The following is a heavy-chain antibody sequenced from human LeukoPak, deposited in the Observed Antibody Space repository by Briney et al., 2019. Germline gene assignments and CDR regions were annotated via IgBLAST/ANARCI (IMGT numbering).Heavy chain of an antibody. Sequence: SETLSLTCTVSGGSISSSSYYWGWIRQPPGKGLEWIGSIYYSGSTYYNPSLKSRVTISVDTSKNQFSLKLSSVTAADTAVYYCARGLLAAAGTGYWGQGTLVTVSS. CDR1: GGSISSSSYY. CDR2: IYYSGST. CDR3: ARGLLAAAGTGY. V-gene: IGHV4-39*01. J-gene: IGHJ4*02. D-gene: IGHD6-13*01.